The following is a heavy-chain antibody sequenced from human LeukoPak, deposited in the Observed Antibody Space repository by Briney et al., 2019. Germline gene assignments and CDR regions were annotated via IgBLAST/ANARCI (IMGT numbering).Heavy chain of an antibody. V-gene: IGHV3-48*03. J-gene: IGHJ4*02. D-gene: IGHD5-12*01. CDR1: GFTFSSYE. CDR2: ISSSGSTI. Sequence: GGSLRLSCAASGFTFSSYEMNWVRQAPGKGLEWVSYISSSGSTIYYADSVKGRFTISRDNAKDSLYLQMNSLRAEDTAVYYCARVTRGGYDGYFDYWGQGTLVTVSS. CDR3: ARVTRGGYDGYFDY.